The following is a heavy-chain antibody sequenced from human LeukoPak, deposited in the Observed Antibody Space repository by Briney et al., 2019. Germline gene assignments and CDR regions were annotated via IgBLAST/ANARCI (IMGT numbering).Heavy chain of an antibody. CDR1: GGTFSSYT. V-gene: IGHV1-69*04. CDR3: ARDAPLLWFGELSPSPYYYYGMDV. CDR2: IIPILGIA. Sequence: SVKVSCKASGGTFSSYTISGVRQAPGQGLEWMGRIIPILGIANYAQKFQGRVTITADKSTSTAYMELRSLRSDDTAVYYCARDAPLLWFGELSPSPYYYYGMDVWGKGTTVTVSS. J-gene: IGHJ6*04. D-gene: IGHD3-10*01.